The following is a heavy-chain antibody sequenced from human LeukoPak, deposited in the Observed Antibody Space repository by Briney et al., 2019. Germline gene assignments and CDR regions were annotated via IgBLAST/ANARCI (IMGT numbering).Heavy chain of an antibody. CDR2: IKQDGSEK. CDR3: ACGSGYRWFDP. D-gene: IGHD3-22*01. Sequence: GGSLRLSCGASGFTFSSYWMSWVRQAPGKGLEWVANIKQDGSEKYYVDSVKGRFTISRDNAKNSLYLQMNSLRAEDTAVYYCACGSGYRWFDPWGQGTLVTVSS. V-gene: IGHV3-7*01. CDR1: GFTFSSYW. J-gene: IGHJ5*02.